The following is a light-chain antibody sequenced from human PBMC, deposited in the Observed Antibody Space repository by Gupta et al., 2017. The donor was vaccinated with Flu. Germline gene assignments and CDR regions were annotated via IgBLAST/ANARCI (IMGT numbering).Light chain of an antibody. CDR3: QQYSNWWA. J-gene: IGKJ1*01. CDR1: QSVSSN. Sequence: EIVMTQSTAILSVSPGERATLSCRASQSVSSNLAWYQQKPGQAPRLLIYGASTRATGIPARCSGTGSGTEFTLTISSLQSEYFAVYYCQQYSNWWAFGQGTKVEIK. CDR2: GAS. V-gene: IGKV3-15*01.